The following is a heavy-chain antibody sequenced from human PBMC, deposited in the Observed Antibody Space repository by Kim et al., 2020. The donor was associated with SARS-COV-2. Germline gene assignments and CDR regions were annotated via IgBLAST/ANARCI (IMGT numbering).Heavy chain of an antibody. D-gene: IGHD3-22*01. CDR3: AKPESEEYDSSGFIDY. CDR2: IWFDGSHK. Sequence: GGSLRLSCAASGFTFSSYAMHWVRQAPGKGLEWVAIIWFDGSHKYYADSVKDRFIVSRDNSKNTLYLQMNSLRAEDTAVYYCAKPESEEYDSSGFIDYWGQGTLVTVSS. V-gene: IGHV3-33*06. J-gene: IGHJ4*02. CDR1: GFTFSSYA.